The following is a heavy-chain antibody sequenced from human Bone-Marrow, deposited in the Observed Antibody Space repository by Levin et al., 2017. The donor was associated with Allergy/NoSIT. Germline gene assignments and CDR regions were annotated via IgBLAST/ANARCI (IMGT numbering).Heavy chain of an antibody. V-gene: IGHV5-51*01. CDR2: IYPADSDT. D-gene: IGHD5-24*01. CDR3: ARRGEGYNLYAFDM. CDR1: GYSVSSFW. J-gene: IGHJ3*02. Sequence: GESLKISCGGSGYSVSSFWIGWVRQRPGKGLEWMGIIYPADSDTRYSPSLQGQVTISVDGSRSTAHLQWTSLKASDTGMYYCARRGEGYNLYAFDMWGQGTMVTVSS.